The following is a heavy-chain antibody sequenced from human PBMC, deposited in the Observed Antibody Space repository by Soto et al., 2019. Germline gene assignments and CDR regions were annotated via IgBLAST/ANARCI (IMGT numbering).Heavy chain of an antibody. Sequence: ASVKVSCKASGYTFTGYYMHWVRQAPGQGLEWKGWINPNSGGTNYAQKFQGWVTMTRDTSISTAYMELSRLRSDDTAVYYCSRGSYVVVVAARGYYYGMDVWGQGTTVTVSS. J-gene: IGHJ6*02. CDR3: SRGSYVVVVAARGYYYGMDV. D-gene: IGHD2-15*01. V-gene: IGHV1-2*04. CDR2: INPNSGGT. CDR1: GYTFTGYY.